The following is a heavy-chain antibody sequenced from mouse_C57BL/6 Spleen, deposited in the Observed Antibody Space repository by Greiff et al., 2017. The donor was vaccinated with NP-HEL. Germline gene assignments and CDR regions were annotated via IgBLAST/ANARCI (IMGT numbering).Heavy chain of an antibody. CDR2: IDPETGGT. Sequence: VQLQQSGAELVRPGASVTLSCKASGYTFTDYEMHWVKQTPVHGLEWIGAIDPETGGTAYNQKFKGKAILTADKSSSTAYMELRSLTSEDSAVYYCTRKGRWKGDFDVWGTGTTVTVSS. CDR1: GYTFTDYE. J-gene: IGHJ1*03. V-gene: IGHV1-15*01. CDR3: TRKGRWKGDFDV. D-gene: IGHD2-3*01.